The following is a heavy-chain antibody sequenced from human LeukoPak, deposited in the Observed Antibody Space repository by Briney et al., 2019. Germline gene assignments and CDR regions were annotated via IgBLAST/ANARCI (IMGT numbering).Heavy chain of an antibody. J-gene: IGHJ4*02. CDR1: GFTFSSYS. CDR2: ISSGSGTI. CDR3: ATPLSIGGY. D-gene: IGHD3-10*01. Sequence: PGGSLRLSCAASGFTFSSYSMTWVRQAPGKGLEWVSYISSGSGTIYYADSVKGRFTISRDNAHNSLYLQMNSLKAEDTAVYCCATPLSIGGYWGQGTLVTVSS. V-gene: IGHV3-48*01.